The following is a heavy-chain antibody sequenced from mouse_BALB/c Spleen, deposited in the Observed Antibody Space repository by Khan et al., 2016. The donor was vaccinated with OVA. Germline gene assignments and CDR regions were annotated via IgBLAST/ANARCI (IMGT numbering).Heavy chain of an antibody. D-gene: IGHD2-2*01. CDR1: GYTFSSYY. V-gene: IGHV1S81*02. CDR3: TRSGYGSFAF. Sequence: VQLQQSGAELVQTGASVTLSCNASGYTFSSYYLYWVKQSPGHGLEWIGEINPNNGGSTFTDTFHNRAPLTVDKSSYTAYMQLSSLTSEDSAVYYCTRSGYGSFAFWGQGTMVTVSA. J-gene: IGHJ3*01. CDR2: INPNNGGS.